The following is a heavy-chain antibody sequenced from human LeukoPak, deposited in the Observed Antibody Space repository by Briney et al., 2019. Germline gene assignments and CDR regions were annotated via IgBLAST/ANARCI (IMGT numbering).Heavy chain of an antibody. CDR1: GLRFNEYS. J-gene: IGHJ4*02. CDR3: ARDWGSLYSLDY. CDR2: ISSGSSTI. Sequence: PGGSLRLSCAASGLRFNEYSMNCVRQAPGKGLEWISYISSGSSTILYADSVRGRFTISRDNAKDSLYLQMNSLRDDDTAVYYCARDWGSLYSLDYWGQGTLVTVSS. V-gene: IGHV3-48*02. D-gene: IGHD3-10*01.